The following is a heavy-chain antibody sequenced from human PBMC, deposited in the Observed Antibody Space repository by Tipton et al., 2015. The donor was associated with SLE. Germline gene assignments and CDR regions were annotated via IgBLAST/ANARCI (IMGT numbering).Heavy chain of an antibody. V-gene: IGHV4-39*07. CDR2: IYYSGTAH. D-gene: IGHD1-7*01. CDR1: GDSITRSSFY. J-gene: IGHJ4*02. CDR3: TRVPRYNWNYIAD. Sequence: TLSLTCTVSGDSITRSSFYWGWIRQPPGKGLEWIGSIYYSGTAHYENPSLKSRVTISIDTSNNQFSLRLTSVTAADTAVYHCTRVPRYNWNYIADWGQGTLVSVSS.